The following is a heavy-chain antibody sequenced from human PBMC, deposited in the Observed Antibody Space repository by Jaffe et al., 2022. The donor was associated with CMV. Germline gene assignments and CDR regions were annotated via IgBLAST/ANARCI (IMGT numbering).Heavy chain of an antibody. J-gene: IGHJ5*02. CDR3: ARQRAVYGGSRYWFDT. CDR2: IYPDDSDT. V-gene: IGHV5-51*01. CDR1: GYSFDTYW. D-gene: IGHD1-26*01. Sequence: EVQLVQSGAEVKKAGESLRISCKGSGYSFDTYWIGWVRQLPGKGLEWMGIIYPDDSDTRYSPPFQGQVTISVDKSINTAYLQWSSLKASDTAMYYCARQRAVYGGSRYWFDTWGQGTLVTVAS.